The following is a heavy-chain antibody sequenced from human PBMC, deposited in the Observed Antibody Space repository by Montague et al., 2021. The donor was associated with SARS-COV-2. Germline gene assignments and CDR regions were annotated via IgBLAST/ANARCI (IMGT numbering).Heavy chain of an antibody. CDR2: IDWDDDK. J-gene: IGHJ4*02. CDR1: GFSLSTSGMC. Sequence: ALAKPTQTLTLTCTLSGFSLSTSGMCVSWIRQPPGKALEWLARIDWDDDKYYSTSLKTRLTISKDTSKNQVVLTMTNMDPVDTATYYCARMTVAGIPFDYWGQGTLVTVSS. D-gene: IGHD6-19*01. CDR3: ARMTVAGIPFDY. V-gene: IGHV2-70*11.